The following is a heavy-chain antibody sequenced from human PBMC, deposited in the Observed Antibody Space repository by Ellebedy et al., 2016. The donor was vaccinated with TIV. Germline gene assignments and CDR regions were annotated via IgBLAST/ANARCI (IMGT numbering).Heavy chain of an antibody. CDR1: GIIFSTYD. V-gene: IGHV3-30*03. D-gene: IGHD3-10*01. CDR2: ISNDGSKE. J-gene: IGHJ6*03. CDR3: ARDIQAVAGSTYYYYMDV. Sequence: GGSLRLSCAASGIIFSTYDFHWVRQAPGKGLEWVAVISNDGSKEYYADSVKGRFTISRDNSKNSLYLQMNSLRAEDTAVYYCARDIQAVAGSTYYYYMDVWGKGTTVTVSS.